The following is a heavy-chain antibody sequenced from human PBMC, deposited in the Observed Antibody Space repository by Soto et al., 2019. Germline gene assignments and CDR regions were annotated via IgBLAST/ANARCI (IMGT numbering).Heavy chain of an antibody. V-gene: IGHV1-18*01. D-gene: IGHD1-26*01. CDR2: ISAYNGNT. J-gene: IGHJ3*02. CDR3: ASDKAGAVDAFDI. Sequence: QVQLVQSGAEVTKPGASVKVSCKASGYTFTIYSITWVRQAPGQGLEWMGWISAYNGNTDYAQKFQGRVTMTTDTSTSTAYMELRSLTSDDTAVYYCASDKAGAVDAFDIWGQGRMVTVSS. CDR1: GYTFTIYS.